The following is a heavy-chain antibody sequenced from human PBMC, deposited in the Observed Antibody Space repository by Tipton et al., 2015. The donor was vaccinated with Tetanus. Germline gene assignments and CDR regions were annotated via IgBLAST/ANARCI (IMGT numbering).Heavy chain of an antibody. J-gene: IGHJ6*02. CDR3: ARVLHVPGDVVVVPGAMPWFYGVDV. CDR1: GFTFSRYA. V-gene: IGHV3-30-3*01. CDR2: ISYDGNNK. Sequence: RSLRLSCAASGFTFSRYAMQWVRQAPGKGLEWVAIISYDGNNKYYADSVKGRFTISRDNSKNTLYLQMDSLRAEDTAVYSCARVLHVPGDVVVVPGAMPWFYGVDVWGQGTTVSVSS. D-gene: IGHD2-2*01.